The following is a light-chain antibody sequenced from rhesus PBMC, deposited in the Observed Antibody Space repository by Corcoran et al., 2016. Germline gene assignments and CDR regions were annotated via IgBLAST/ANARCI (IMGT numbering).Light chain of an antibody. CDR3: QKGSGFPLT. Sequence: DIQMTQSPSPLSSSVGDRVTITSQASQGISNNLACYQQTQGKVPKLLIYGASTLQSVVPSRFSGSASGTDFTLTISSLQPEDFATYICQKGSGFPLTFGGVTKVEVK. CDR2: GAS. V-gene: IGKV1S17*01. CDR1: QGISNN. J-gene: IGKJ4*01.